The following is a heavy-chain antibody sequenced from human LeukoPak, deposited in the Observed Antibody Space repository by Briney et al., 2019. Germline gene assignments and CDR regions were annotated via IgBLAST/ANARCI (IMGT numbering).Heavy chain of an antibody. Sequence: GGSLRLSCAASGFTFSSYAMHWVRQAPGKGLEWGAVISYDGSNKYYADSVKGRFTISRDNSKNTLYLQMNSLRAEDTAVYYCARDGSGSYYNPTFDYWGQGTLVTVSS. CDR2: ISYDGSNK. D-gene: IGHD3-10*01. CDR3: ARDGSGSYYNPTFDY. CDR1: GFTFSSYA. V-gene: IGHV3-30*04. J-gene: IGHJ4*02.